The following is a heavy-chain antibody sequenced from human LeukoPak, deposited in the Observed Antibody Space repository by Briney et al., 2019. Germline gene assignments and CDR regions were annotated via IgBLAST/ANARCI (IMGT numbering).Heavy chain of an antibody. CDR2: IYYSGST. Sequence: PSETLSLTCTVSGGSISSYYWSWIRQPPGKGLEWIGYIYYSGSTDYNPSLKSRVTISVDTSKNQFSLKLSSVTAADTAVYYCARYGYRYFDHWGQGTLVTVSS. V-gene: IGHV4-59*01. CDR3: ARYGYRYFDH. CDR1: GGSISSYY. J-gene: IGHJ4*02. D-gene: IGHD1-1*01.